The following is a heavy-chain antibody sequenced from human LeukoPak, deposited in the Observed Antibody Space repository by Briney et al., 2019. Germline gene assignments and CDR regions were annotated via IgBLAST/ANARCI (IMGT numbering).Heavy chain of an antibody. J-gene: IGHJ5*02. CDR3: ARDYCSGGSCYSAWFDP. CDR2: ISAYNGNT. V-gene: IGHV1-18*01. D-gene: IGHD2-15*01. CDR1: GYTFTSYG. Sequence: ASVKVSFKASGYTFTSYGISWVRQAPGQGLEWMGWISAYNGNTNYAQKLQGRVTTTTDTSTSTAYMELRSLRSDDTAVYYCARDYCSGGSCYSAWFDPWGQGTLVTVSS.